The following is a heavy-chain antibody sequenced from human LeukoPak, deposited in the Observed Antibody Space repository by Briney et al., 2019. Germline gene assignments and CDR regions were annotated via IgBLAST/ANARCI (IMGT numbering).Heavy chain of an antibody. D-gene: IGHD3-10*01. J-gene: IGHJ5*01. CDR3: ARGGYYGSGNDFRFDP. V-gene: IGHV4-59*01. CDR2: IYYSGST. Sequence: SETLSLTCTVSGGSISSYYWSWIRQPPGKGLEWIGYIYYSGSTNYKPSLKSRVTISVDTSKNQFSLKLNSVTAADTAAYYCARGGYYGSGNDFRFDPWGQGPLVTVS. CDR1: GGSISSYY.